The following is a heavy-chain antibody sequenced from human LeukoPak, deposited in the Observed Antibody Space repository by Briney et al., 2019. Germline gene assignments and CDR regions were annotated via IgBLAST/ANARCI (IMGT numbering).Heavy chain of an antibody. J-gene: IGHJ4*02. CDR3: ARGGSSSIRY. Sequence: SETLSLTCTVSGGSISSYYWSWIRQPPGKGLEWIGYTYYSGSTNYNPSLKSRVTISVDTSKNHFSLKLSSVTAADTAVYYCARGGSSSIRYWGQGTLVTVSS. V-gene: IGHV4-59*01. D-gene: IGHD6-6*01. CDR2: TYYSGST. CDR1: GGSISSYY.